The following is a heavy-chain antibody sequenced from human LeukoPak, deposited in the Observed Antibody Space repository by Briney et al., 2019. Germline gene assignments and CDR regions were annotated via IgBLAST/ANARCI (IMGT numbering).Heavy chain of an antibody. Sequence: GGSLRLSCVASGFTFSSYAMSWVRRAPGKGLEWVSAISGSGVTTHYAGSVKGRFSISRDNSKNTLYLQMNSLRAEDTALYYCAKKVVVGATSPYSDFQDWGQGTLVTVSS. V-gene: IGHV3-23*01. CDR1: GFTFSSYA. D-gene: IGHD1-26*01. J-gene: IGHJ1*01. CDR2: ISGSGVTT. CDR3: AKKVVVGATSPYSDFQD.